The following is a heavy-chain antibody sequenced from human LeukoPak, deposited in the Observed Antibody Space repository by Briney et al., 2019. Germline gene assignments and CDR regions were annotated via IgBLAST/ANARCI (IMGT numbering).Heavy chain of an antibody. CDR1: RFTFSNFA. V-gene: IGHV3-23*01. J-gene: IGHJ4*02. CDR3: AKGKTYEHFDS. Sequence: GGSLRLSCAASRFTFSNFAMSWVRQPPGKGLEWVSGISASGAATYYPDSVKGRFTISRDNSKNTLYLQMNSLRAEDTALYYCAKGKTYEHFDSWGQGTLVTVSS. CDR2: ISASGAAT. D-gene: IGHD5-12*01.